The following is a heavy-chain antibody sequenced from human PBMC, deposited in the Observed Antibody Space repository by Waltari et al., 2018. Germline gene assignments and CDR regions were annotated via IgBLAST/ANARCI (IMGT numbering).Heavy chain of an antibody. CDR2: IYSGGST. V-gene: IGHV3-53*01. CDR3: AREFRGTAAAGYFDY. J-gene: IGHJ4*02. CDR1: GFTVSSNY. D-gene: IGHD6-13*01. Sequence: EVQLVESGGGLIQPGGSLRLSCAASGFTVSSNYMSWVAQAPGKGLEWVSVIYSGGSTYYADSVKGRFTISRDNSKNTLYLQMNSLRAEDTAVYYCAREFRGTAAAGYFDYWGQGTLVTVSS.